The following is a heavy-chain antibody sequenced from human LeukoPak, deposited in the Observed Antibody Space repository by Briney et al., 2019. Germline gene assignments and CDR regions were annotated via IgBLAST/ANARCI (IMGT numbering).Heavy chain of an antibody. Sequence: ASVKVSCKASGYTFTGYYMHWVRQAPGQGLEWMGWINPNSGGTNYAQKFQGRVTMTRDTSISTAYMELSSVTAADTAVYYCARGGGIAARGNFVYWGQGTLVTVSS. D-gene: IGHD6-6*01. J-gene: IGHJ4*02. V-gene: IGHV1-2*02. CDR3: ARGGGIAARGNFVY. CDR2: INPNSGGT. CDR1: GYTFTGYY.